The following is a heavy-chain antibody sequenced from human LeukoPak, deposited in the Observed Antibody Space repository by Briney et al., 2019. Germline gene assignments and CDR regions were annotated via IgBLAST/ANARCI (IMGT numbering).Heavy chain of an antibody. CDR3: ARDRSTTVLIKSLPSDY. CDR2: ISAYTGNT. V-gene: IGHV1-18*01. CDR1: GYTFTSYG. D-gene: IGHD4-23*01. Sequence: EASVTVSCKASGYTFTSYGISWVRQAPGQGLEWMGWISAYTGNTNYAQKLQGRVIMTTDTSTSTAYMELRSLTSDDTAVYYCARDRSTTVLIKSLPSDYWGQGTLVTVSS. J-gene: IGHJ4*02.